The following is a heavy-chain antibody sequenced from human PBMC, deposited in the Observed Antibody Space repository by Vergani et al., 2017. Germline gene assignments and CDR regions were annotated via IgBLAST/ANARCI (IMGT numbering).Heavy chain of an antibody. V-gene: IGHV3-9*01. D-gene: IGHD3-22*01. J-gene: IGHJ3*02. Sequence: EVQLVESGGGFVQPARSLTLSSPPSSFTFPPFPLPLFRQPPRTALVCVSGLSCNSGSIGYADSVKGRFTISRDNAKNSLYLQMNSLRAEDTALYYCAKGMIVVVADAFDIWGQGTMVTVSS. CDR2: LSCNSGSI. CDR1: SFTFPPFP. CDR3: AKGMIVVVADAFDI.